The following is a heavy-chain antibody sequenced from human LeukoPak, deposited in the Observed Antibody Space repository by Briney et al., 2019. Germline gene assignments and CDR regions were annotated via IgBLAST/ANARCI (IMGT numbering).Heavy chain of an antibody. J-gene: IGHJ4*02. CDR2: ISYIGST. CDR3: ARGYYGSGSLIDY. D-gene: IGHD3-10*01. Sequence: PSETLSLTCAVSADSFSSHYWTWIRQSPGKGLEWIGYISYIGSTNYNPSPKSRVTISVDTSKNQFSLKLSSVTAADTAVYYCARGYYGSGSLIDYWGQGTLVTVSS. CDR1: ADSFSSHY. V-gene: IGHV4-59*11.